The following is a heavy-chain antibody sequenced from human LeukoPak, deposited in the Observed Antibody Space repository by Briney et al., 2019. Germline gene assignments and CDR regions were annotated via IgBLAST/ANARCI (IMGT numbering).Heavy chain of an antibody. V-gene: IGHV3-21*01. D-gene: IGHD5-18*01. CDR2: ISSSSSYI. J-gene: IGHJ3*02. Sequence: GGSLRLSCAASGFTFSSYSMNWVRQAPGKGLEWVSSISSSSSYIYYADSVKGRFTISRDKAKNSLYLQMNSLRAEDTAVYYCASGVDTAGNDAFDIWGQGTMVTVSS. CDR1: GFTFSSYS. CDR3: ASGVDTAGNDAFDI.